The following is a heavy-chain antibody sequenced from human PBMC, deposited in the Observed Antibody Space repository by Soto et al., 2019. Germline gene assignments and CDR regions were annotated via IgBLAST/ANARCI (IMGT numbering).Heavy chain of an antibody. CDR2: ISSSGSTI. D-gene: IGHD2-15*01. J-gene: IGHJ6*02. Sequence: GGSLRLSCAASGFTFSSYEMNWVRQAPGKGLEWVPYISSSGSTIYYADSVKGRFTISRDNAKNSLYLQMNSLRAEDTAVYYCARVSVVAATGYGMDVWGQGTTVTV. CDR3: ARVSVVAATGYGMDV. CDR1: GFTFSSYE. V-gene: IGHV3-48*03.